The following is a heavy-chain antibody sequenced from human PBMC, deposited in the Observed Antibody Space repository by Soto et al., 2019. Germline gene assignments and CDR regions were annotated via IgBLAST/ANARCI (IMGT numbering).Heavy chain of an antibody. D-gene: IGHD3-22*01. J-gene: IGHJ4*02. V-gene: IGHV1-18*01. CDR2: VSTYNTNT. Sequence: ASVKVSCKTSGYTFSDYGLAWLRQTPGQRPEWMGWVSTYNTNTNYAQKFQGRVTMTTDPSTTTTSMELRSLRSDDTAVYYCARELNTNSSAYYSFAYWGQGTLVTVSS. CDR1: GYTFSDYG. CDR3: ARELNTNSSAYYSFAY.